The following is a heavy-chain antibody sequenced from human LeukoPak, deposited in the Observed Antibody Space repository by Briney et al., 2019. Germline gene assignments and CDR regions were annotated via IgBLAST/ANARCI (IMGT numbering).Heavy chain of an antibody. J-gene: IGHJ5*02. CDR1: GFTFSSYA. D-gene: IGHD6-13*01. Sequence: GGSLRLSCAASGFTFSSYAMSWVRQAPGKGLEWVSAISGSGGSTYYAGSVKGRFTISRDNSKNTLYLQMNSLRAEDTAVYYCAKGGSSSLSYNWFDPWGQGTLVTVSS. V-gene: IGHV3-23*01. CDR3: AKGGSSSLSYNWFDP. CDR2: ISGSGGST.